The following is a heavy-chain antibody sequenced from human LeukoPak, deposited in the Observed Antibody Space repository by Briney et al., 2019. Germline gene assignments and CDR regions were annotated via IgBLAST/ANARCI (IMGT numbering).Heavy chain of an antibody. V-gene: IGHV4-34*01. Sequence: PSETLSLTCAVYGGSFSGYYWSWIRQPPGKGLEWIGEINHSGSTNYNPSLKSRVTISVDTSKNQFSLKLSSVTAADTAVYYCARGYYFDYWGQGTPVTVSS. CDR3: ARGYYFDY. CDR1: GGSFSGYY. CDR2: INHSGST. J-gene: IGHJ4*02.